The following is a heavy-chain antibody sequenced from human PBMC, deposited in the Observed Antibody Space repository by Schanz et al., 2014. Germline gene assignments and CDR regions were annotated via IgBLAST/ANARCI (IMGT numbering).Heavy chain of an antibody. Sequence: EVQLLESGGGLVQPGRSLRLSCVASGFRFDDYAMHWVRQAPGKGLEWVSGMSWNAGSLGYGDSVKGRFTISRDNSKNTVNLQMNSLRAEDTAVYYCAKEKEEVAADGSFFDYWGQGTLVTVSS. CDR2: MSWNAGSL. V-gene: IGHV3-9*01. D-gene: IGHD6-13*01. J-gene: IGHJ4*02. CDR1: GFRFDDYA. CDR3: AKEKEEVAADGSFFDY.